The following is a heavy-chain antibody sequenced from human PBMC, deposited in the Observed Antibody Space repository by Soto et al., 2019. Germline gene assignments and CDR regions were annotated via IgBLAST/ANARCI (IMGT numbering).Heavy chain of an antibody. CDR2: IHYSGSI. D-gene: IGHD2-21*02. J-gene: IGHJ6*02. Sequence: SETLSLTCTVSGGSISTDHYHWTWIRQAPGKGLEWIGYIHYSGSIQFNPSLQSQVSMSVDTSKNLFSLRLSSVTAADTAVYFCAREDDGGDRDYYGLDVWGQGTTVTVSX. CDR1: GGSISTDHYH. V-gene: IGHV4-30-4*01. CDR3: AREDDGGDRDYYGLDV.